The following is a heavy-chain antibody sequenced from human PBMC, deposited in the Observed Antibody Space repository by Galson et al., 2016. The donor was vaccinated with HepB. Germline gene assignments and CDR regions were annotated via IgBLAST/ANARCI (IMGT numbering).Heavy chain of an antibody. V-gene: IGHV5-51*01. CDR1: GYTLNNYW. CDR2: IRPGVSII. D-gene: IGHD6-13*01. Sequence: QSGAEVKKPGESLKISCKASGYTLNNYWIGWVRQLPGKGLEWMGLIRPGVSIILYNPSLQGQVAISADRSLSTAYLQWYSLRASDNGFYYCASATDGNFFFDYWAQGTLVTVSS. J-gene: IGHJ4*02. CDR3: ASATDGNFFFDY.